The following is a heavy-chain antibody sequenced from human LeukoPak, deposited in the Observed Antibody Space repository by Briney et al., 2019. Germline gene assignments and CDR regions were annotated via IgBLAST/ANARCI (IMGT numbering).Heavy chain of an antibody. J-gene: IGHJ6*02. D-gene: IGHD6-13*01. CDR2: IKQDGSEK. Sequence: GGSLRLSCAASGFTFSTYWMNWVRQAPGKGLEWVANIKQDGSEKYYVDSVKGRFTLSRDSAKNSLYLQMNSLRAEDTAVYYCARGGIAAAGFGYYYYGMDVWGQGTTVTVSS. CDR3: ARGGIAAAGFGYYYYGMDV. V-gene: IGHV3-7*03. CDR1: GFTFSTYW.